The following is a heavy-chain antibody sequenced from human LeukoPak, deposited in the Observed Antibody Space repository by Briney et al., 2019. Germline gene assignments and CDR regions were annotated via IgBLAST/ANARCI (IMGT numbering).Heavy chain of an antibody. CDR2: IIPNSGAT. V-gene: IGHV1-2*02. CDR3: ARELRDIVVVGGLGG. Sequence: ASVKVSCKASGYTFTGYYMHWVRQAPGQGLEWMGWIIPNSGATNYAQNFQGRVTMTRDTSISTAYMELSSLRSDDTALYYCARELRDIVVVGGLGGWGQGTLVTVSS. CDR1: GYTFTGYY. D-gene: IGHD2-2*01. J-gene: IGHJ4*02.